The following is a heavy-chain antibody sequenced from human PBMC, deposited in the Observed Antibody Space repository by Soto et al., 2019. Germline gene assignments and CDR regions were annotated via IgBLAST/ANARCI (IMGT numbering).Heavy chain of an antibody. CDR3: ARGWRRYYYYGMDV. CDR2: IHNSGSP. D-gene: IGHD3-3*01. J-gene: IGHJ6*02. CDR1: GASIYNGGYF. V-gene: IGHV4-30-4*01. Sequence: SETLSLTYTVSGASIYNGGYFWSWIRQSPGKGLEWIGHIHNSGSPYNNPSLKSRVTISADTSKNQFSLKLTSVTAADTAVYYCARGWRRYYYYGMDVWGQGTTVTVS.